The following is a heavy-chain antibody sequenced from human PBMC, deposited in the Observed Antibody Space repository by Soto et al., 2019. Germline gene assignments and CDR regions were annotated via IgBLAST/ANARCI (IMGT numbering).Heavy chain of an antibody. CDR3: AKDGSIAAAGIMQH. J-gene: IGHJ1*01. D-gene: IGHD6-13*01. CDR1: GFTFSSYG. CDR2: ISYDGSNK. V-gene: IGHV3-30*18. Sequence: QVQLVESGGGVVQPGRSLRLSCAASGFTFSSYGMHWVRQAPGKGLEWVAVISYDGSNKYYADSVKGRFTISRDNSKNTLYLQMNSRRAEDTAVYYCAKDGSIAAAGIMQHWGQGTLVTVSA.